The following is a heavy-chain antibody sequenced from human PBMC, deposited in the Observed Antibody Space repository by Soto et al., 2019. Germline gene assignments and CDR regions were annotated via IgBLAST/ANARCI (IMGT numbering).Heavy chain of an antibody. CDR3: AKDSTVTTSLYSYYYGLDV. J-gene: IGHJ6*02. CDR1: GFTFSNYA. CDR2: ISGRGGST. V-gene: IGHV3-23*01. D-gene: IGHD4-17*01. Sequence: EVQLLESGGGLVQPRGSLRLSCTASGFTFSNYAMSWVRQAPDKGLEWVSAISGRGGSTYYADSVKGRFTISRDNSKNMLFLQMNSLRAEDTALYYCAKDSTVTTSLYSYYYGLDVWGQGTTVTVSS.